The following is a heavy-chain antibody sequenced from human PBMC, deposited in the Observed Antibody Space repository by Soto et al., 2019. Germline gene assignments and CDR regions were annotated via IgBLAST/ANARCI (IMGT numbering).Heavy chain of an antibody. CDR2: IGSDVSTT. V-gene: IGHV3-74*01. Sequence: EVEVVESGGGLVQPGGSLRLSCAASGFTLSIYWMHWVRQVPGKGLVWVSRIGSDVSTTGYADSVKGRFTISRDNARNMLYLQMNSLRAEDTAIYYCARDGIGAVMMDVWGPGTTVTVSS. J-gene: IGHJ6*02. CDR1: GFTLSIYW. CDR3: ARDGIGAVMMDV. D-gene: IGHD6-13*01.